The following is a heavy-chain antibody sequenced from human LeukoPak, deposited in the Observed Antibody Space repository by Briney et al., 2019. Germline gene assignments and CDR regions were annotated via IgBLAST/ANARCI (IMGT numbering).Heavy chain of an antibody. CDR1: GFTFSSYA. CDR2: ISGSGGST. D-gene: IGHD3-3*01. CDR3: AKDPYYDFWSGPTYFDY. V-gene: IGHV3-23*01. J-gene: IGHJ4*02. Sequence: PGGSLRLSCAASGFTFSSYAMSWVRQAPGKGLEWVSAISGSGGSTYYADSVKGRFTISRDNSKNTLYLQMNSLRAEDTAVYYCAKDPYYDFWSGPTYFDYWGQGTLVTVSS.